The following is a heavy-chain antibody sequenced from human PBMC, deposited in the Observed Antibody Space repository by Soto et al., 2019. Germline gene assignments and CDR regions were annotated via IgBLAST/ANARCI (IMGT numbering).Heavy chain of an antibody. Sequence: SETLSLTCAVSGYSISSGYYWGWIRQPPGKGLEWIGSIYHSGSTYYNPSLKSRVTISVDTSKNQFSLKRSSVTAADTAVYYWARGLGISSVGVVMDMRAQKNWFDPRGKGTPVS. J-gene: IGHJ5*02. V-gene: IGHV4-38-2*01. CDR1: GYSISSGYY. CDR2: IYHSGST. D-gene: IGHD3-3*01. CDR3: ARGLGISSVGVVMDMRAQKNWFDP.